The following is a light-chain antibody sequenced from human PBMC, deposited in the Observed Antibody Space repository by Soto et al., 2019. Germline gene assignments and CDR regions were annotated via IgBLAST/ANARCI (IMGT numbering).Light chain of an antibody. V-gene: IGKV4-1*01. CDR1: QSVLSSSNNKNY. CDR3: QQYYSAPYT. Sequence: DIVMTQSPDSLAVSLGERATINCKSSQSVLSSSNNKNYLAWYQQKPGQPPKMLIYWASTRESGVPYRLSGSGSGTDFTLTISRLQAEDVAVYYCQQYYSAPYTFGQGTKLEIK. CDR2: WAS. J-gene: IGKJ2*01.